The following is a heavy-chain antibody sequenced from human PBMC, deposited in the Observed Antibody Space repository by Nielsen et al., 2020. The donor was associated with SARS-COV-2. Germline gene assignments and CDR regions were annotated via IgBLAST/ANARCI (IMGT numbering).Heavy chain of an antibody. D-gene: IGHD3-22*01. CDR1: GFTFSSYA. V-gene: IGHV3-23*01. J-gene: IGHJ4*02. CDR2: ISGSGGST. Sequence: GGSLRLSCAASGFTFSSYAMSWVRQAPGKGLEWVSAISGSGGSTYYADSVKGRFTISRDNSKNTLYLQMNSLRAEDTAVYYCARDPYYDSSGTRGAYFDYWGQGTLVTVSS. CDR3: ARDPYYDSSGTRGAYFDY.